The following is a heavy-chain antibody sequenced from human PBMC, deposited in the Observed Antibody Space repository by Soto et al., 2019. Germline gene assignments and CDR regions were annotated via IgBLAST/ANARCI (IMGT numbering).Heavy chain of an antibody. D-gene: IGHD3-10*01. Sequence: GGSLRLSCAASGFTFSDHYMDWVRQAPGKGPEWVGRSRNKAHRYTTDYAASVKGRFTISRDDSENSLYLQMNSLKTEDTAVYYCVRVGSGNYYNPFDYWGQGTLVTVSS. CDR2: SRNKAHRYTT. V-gene: IGHV3-72*01. CDR1: GFTFSDHY. CDR3: VRVGSGNYYNPFDY. J-gene: IGHJ4*02.